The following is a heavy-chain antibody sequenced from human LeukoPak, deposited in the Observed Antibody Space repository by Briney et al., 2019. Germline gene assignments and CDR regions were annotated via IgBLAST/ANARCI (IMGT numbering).Heavy chain of an antibody. CDR2: INHSGST. CDR3: ARDRRDYMDV. J-gene: IGHJ6*03. CDR1: GGSFSGYY. V-gene: IGHV4-34*01. Sequence: SETLSLTCAVYGGSFSGYYWSWIRQPPGKGLEWIGEINHSGSTNYNPSLKSRVTISVDTSKNQFSLKLSSVTAADTAVYYCARDRRDYMDVWGKGTTVTISS.